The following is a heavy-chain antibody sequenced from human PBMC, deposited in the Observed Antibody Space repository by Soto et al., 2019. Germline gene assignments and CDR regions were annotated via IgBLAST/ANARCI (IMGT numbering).Heavy chain of an antibody. CDR2: IYYSGST. CDR1: GGSISSGGYY. CDR3: ARYGSGSYPYYYYGMDV. V-gene: IGHV4-31*03. D-gene: IGHD3-10*01. J-gene: IGHJ6*02. Sequence: SETLSLTCTVSGGSISSGGYYWSWIRQHPGKGLEWIGYIYYSGSTYYNPSLKSRVTISVDTSKNQFSLKLSFVTAADTAVYYCARYGSGSYPYYYYGMDVWGQGTTVTVSS.